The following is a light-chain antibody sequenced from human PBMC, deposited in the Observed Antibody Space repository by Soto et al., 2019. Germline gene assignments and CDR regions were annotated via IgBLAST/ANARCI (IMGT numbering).Light chain of an antibody. Sequence: QSALTQPRSVSGSPGQSVTISCTGTGSDVGAYNRVSWYQHHPGKAPKLLIYDVNNWPSGVPDRFSGSKSGNTASLTISGRQAEDEADYYCGSYAGGYTWVFGAGTKLTVL. CDR1: GSDVGAYNR. CDR2: DVN. J-gene: IGLJ3*02. V-gene: IGLV2-11*01. CDR3: GSYAGGYTWV.